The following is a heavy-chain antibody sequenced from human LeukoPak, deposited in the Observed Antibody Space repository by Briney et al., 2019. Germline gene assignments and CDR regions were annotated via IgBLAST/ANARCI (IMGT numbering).Heavy chain of an antibody. V-gene: IGHV4-61*05. CDR2: IYYSGST. Sequence: SETLSLTCTVSGGSISSSSYYWGWIRQPPGKGLEWIGYIYYSGSTYYNPSLKSRVTISVDTSKNQFSLKLRSVTAADTAVYYCARVSGYHWESFYDYWGQGTLVTVSS. J-gene: IGHJ4*02. D-gene: IGHD5-12*01. CDR1: GGSISSSSYY. CDR3: ARVSGYHWESFYDY.